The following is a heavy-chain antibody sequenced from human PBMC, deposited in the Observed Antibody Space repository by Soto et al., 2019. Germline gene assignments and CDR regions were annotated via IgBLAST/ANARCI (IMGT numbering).Heavy chain of an antibody. V-gene: IGHV3-33*01. CDR1: GFTFSSYG. D-gene: IGHD2-2*01. Sequence: PGGSLRLSCAASGFTFSSYGMHWVHQAPGKGLEWVAVIWYDGSNKYYADSVKGRFTISRDNSKNTLYLQMNSLTAEDTAVYYCARDLVVVADARVYYYYGMDVWGQGTTVTVSS. J-gene: IGHJ6*02. CDR2: IWYDGSNK. CDR3: ARDLVVVADARVYYYYGMDV.